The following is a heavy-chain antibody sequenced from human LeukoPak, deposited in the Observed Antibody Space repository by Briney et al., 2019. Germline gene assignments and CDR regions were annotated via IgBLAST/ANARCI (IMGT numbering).Heavy chain of an antibody. Sequence: GGSLRLSCAASGFTFSSYAMSWVRQAPGKGLEWVSAISGSGGSTYYADSVKGRFTISRDNSKNTLYLQMNSLRAEDTAVYYCAKFGGYYYDSSGYYPDYWGQGTLVTVSS. CDR2: ISGSGGST. CDR1: GFTFSSYA. J-gene: IGHJ4*02. CDR3: AKFGGYYYDSSGYYPDY. V-gene: IGHV3-23*01. D-gene: IGHD3-22*01.